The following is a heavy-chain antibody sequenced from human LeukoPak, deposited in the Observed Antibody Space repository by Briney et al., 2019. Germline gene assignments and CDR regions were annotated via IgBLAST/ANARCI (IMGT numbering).Heavy chain of an antibody. CDR2: IYNSGST. V-gene: IGHV4-59*01. D-gene: IGHD1-7*01. CDR3: VRDRELND. J-gene: IGHJ4*02. CDR1: GVSISIYY. Sequence: AETLSLTCTVSGVSISIYYWSWIRQPPGKGLEWIGYIYNSGSTNYNPSLKSRATISADTSKNQFSLKLSSVTAADTAVYYCVRDRELNDWGQGTLVTVSS.